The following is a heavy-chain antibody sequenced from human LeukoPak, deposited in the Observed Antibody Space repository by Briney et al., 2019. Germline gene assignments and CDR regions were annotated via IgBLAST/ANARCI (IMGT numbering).Heavy chain of an antibody. J-gene: IGHJ4*02. Sequence: QPGGSLRLSCAASGFTFSDYYMSWIRQAPGKGLEWVSAISGSGGSTYYADSVKGRFTISRDNSKNTLYLQMNSLRAEDTAVYYCAKDPFWSGHFDYWGQGTLVTVSS. CDR1: GFTFSDYY. CDR3: AKDPFWSGHFDY. V-gene: IGHV3-23*01. CDR2: ISGSGGST. D-gene: IGHD3-3*01.